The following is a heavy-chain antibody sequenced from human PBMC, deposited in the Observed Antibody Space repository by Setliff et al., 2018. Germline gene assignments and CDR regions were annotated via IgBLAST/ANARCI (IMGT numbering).Heavy chain of an antibody. D-gene: IGHD3-22*01. Sequence: PSETLSLTCTVSGDSISTYYWSWIRRPAGKGLEWIGRVFVDGSTNYNPSHKSRVTMSVDTSKNQFSLKLTSVTAADTAIYYCARDTSSDWAAWFDPLSQGILVTVSS. CDR1: GDSISTYY. J-gene: IGHJ5*02. CDR2: VFVDGST. CDR3: ARDTSSDWAAWFDP. V-gene: IGHV4-4*07.